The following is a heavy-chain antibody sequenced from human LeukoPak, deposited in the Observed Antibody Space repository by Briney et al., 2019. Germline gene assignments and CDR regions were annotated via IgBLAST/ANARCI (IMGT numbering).Heavy chain of an antibody. D-gene: IGHD1-26*01. V-gene: IGHV3-30-3*01. J-gene: IGHJ4*02. CDR3: ARELTLVGYFDY. CDR1: GFTFSSYA. CDR2: ISYDGSNK. Sequence: GGSLRLSCAASGFTFSSYAMHWVRQAPGKGLEWVAVISYDGSNKYYADSVKGRFTISRDNSKNTLHLQMNSLRAEDTAVYYCARELTLVGYFDYWGQGTLVTVSS.